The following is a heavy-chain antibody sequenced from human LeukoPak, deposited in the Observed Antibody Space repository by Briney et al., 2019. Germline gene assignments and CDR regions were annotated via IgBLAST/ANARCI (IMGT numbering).Heavy chain of an antibody. V-gene: IGHV3-30*02. Sequence: GGSLRLSCAASGFTFKNYGMHWVRQAPGKRLEWITFIRYDGSNKYYAESVKGRFSISRDISKNTVYLQMNSLRREDTAVYYCAKDKFSYAMGTYFGYMDVWGKGTTVIISS. CDR1: GFTFKNYG. D-gene: IGHD2-8*01. J-gene: IGHJ6*03. CDR2: IRYDGSNK. CDR3: AKDKFSYAMGTYFGYMDV.